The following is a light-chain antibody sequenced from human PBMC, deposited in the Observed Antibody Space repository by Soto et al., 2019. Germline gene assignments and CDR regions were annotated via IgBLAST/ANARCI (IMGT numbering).Light chain of an antibody. V-gene: IGKV3-20*01. Sequence: EIVLAQSPGTLSLSPGERATLSCRASQSVSSSYLAWYQQKPGRAPRLLIYDASNRATGIPDRFSASGSGTDFTLNISRLEPEDFAVYFCQQYGSSPWTFGQGTKVEIK. J-gene: IGKJ1*01. CDR1: QSVSSSY. CDR3: QQYGSSPWT. CDR2: DAS.